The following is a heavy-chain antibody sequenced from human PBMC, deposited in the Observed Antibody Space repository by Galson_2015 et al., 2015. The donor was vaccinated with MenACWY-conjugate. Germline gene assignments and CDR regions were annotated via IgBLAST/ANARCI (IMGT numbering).Heavy chain of an antibody. D-gene: IGHD5-12*01. CDR3: SGAFSGSARDAFTT. V-gene: IGHV5-51*01. J-gene: IGHJ3*02. Sequence: QSGAEVKKPGESLKISCQLSGYSFTKYWIGWVRQMPGKGLEWMGIIYLDDSDTRYSPSFQGPVTISADKSIRTAYLQWSSLKASDSALYFCSGAFSGSARDAFTTWGKGTMVTVSS. CDR1: GYSFTKYW. CDR2: IYLDDSDT.